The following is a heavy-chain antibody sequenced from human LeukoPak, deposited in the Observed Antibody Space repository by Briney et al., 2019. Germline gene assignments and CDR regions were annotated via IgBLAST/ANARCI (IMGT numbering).Heavy chain of an antibody. CDR1: GFTFSSYG. J-gene: IGHJ3*02. CDR3: AGDRDDDAFDI. V-gene: IGHV3-33*01. CDR2: IWYGGSNK. Sequence: PGRSLRLSCAASGFTFSSYGMHWVRQAPGKGLEWVAVIWYGGSNKYYADSVKGRLTISRDNSKNTLYLQMNSLRAEDTAVYYCAGDRDDDAFDIWGQGTMVTVSS.